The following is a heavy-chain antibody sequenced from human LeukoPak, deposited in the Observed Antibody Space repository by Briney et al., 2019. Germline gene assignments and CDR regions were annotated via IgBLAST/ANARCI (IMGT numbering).Heavy chain of an antibody. CDR1: GYTFTSYG. CDR3: ARDPFLDWGDSCFDY. Sequence: GASVKVSCKASGYTFTSYGISWVRQAPGQGLEWMGWISAYNGNTNYAQKLQGRVTMTTDTSTSTAYMELRSLRSDDTAVYYCARDPFLDWGDSCFDYWGQGNLVTVSS. D-gene: IGHD3/OR15-3a*01. J-gene: IGHJ4*02. CDR2: ISAYNGNT. V-gene: IGHV1-18*04.